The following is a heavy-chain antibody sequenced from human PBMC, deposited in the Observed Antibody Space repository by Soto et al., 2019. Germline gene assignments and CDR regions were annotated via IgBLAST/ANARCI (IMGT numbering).Heavy chain of an antibody. J-gene: IGHJ4*02. CDR1: GFTFADYM. V-gene: IGHV3-43*01. Sequence: PGGSLRLSCEASGFTFADYMMHWVRQAPGKGLEWISLISWDGGSIDYADSIKGRFTVSRDNSKNSLYLHMNSLKTEDTAIYYCAKEGNGGSSLDHWGQGTLFTVSS. CDR2: ISWDGGSI. D-gene: IGHD2-15*01. CDR3: AKEGNGGSSLDH.